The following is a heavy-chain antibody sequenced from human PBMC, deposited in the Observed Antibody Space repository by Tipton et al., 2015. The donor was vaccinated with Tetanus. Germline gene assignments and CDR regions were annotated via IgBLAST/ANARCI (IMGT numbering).Heavy chain of an antibody. V-gene: IGHV3-21*06. CDR1: GFRFSTFG. Sequence: SLRLSCTASGFRFSTFGMHWVRQAPGKGLEWVSSISSSSRYIYYADSVKGRFTISRDNGKNLLYLQMSRLRREDTAVYYCASSTVTRWGPGTLVTVSS. CDR3: ASSTVTR. CDR2: ISSSSRYI. J-gene: IGHJ4*02. D-gene: IGHD4-17*01.